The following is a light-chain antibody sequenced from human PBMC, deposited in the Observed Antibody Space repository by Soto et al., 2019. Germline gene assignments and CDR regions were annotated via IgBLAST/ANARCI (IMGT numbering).Light chain of an antibody. CDR2: GAS. V-gene: IGKV3D-15*01. CDR3: QQYNNWPWT. CDR1: QSISSS. J-gene: IGKJ1*01. Sequence: EIVMTHSPTTLSVSPGASATLSCRASQSISSSKLDWYQQKPGQAPRLLIYGASTRATGIPATFSGSGSGTELTLTISSMQYEDFAVYYCQQYNNWPWTFGQGTKVDIK.